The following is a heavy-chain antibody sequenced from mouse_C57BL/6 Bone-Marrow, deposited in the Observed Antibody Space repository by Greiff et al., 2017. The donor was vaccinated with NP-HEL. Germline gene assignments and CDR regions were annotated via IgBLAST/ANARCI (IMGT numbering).Heavy chain of an antibody. J-gene: IGHJ4*01. Sequence: DVKLVESGGDLVKPGGSLKLSCAASGFTFSSYGMSWVRQTPDKRLEWVATISSGGSYTYYPDSVKGRFTISRDNAKNTLYLQMSSLKSEDTAMYYCASHDSPYAMDYWGQGTSVTVSS. CDR3: ASHDSPYAMDY. CDR2: ISSGGSYT. D-gene: IGHD2-4*01. CDR1: GFTFSSYG. V-gene: IGHV5-6*02.